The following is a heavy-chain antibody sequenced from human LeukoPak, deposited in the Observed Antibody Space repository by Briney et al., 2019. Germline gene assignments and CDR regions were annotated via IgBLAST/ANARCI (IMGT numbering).Heavy chain of an antibody. CDR3: ARSSGWSVPVVY. V-gene: IGHV3-11*04. Sequence: GGSLRLSCAASGFTFSDYYMTWIRQAPGKGLEWLSYISSSGFTIDYADSVKGRFTISRDNAKKSLDLQMNSLRAEDTAVYYCARSSGWSVPVVYWGQGTLVTVSS. CDR1: GFTFSDYY. D-gene: IGHD6-19*01. CDR2: ISSSGFTI. J-gene: IGHJ4*02.